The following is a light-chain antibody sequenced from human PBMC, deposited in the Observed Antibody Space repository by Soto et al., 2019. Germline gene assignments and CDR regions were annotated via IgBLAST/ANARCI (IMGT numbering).Light chain of an antibody. V-gene: IGKV3-15*01. J-gene: IGKJ2*01. Sequence: MTQSPATLAVAPGGRATLSCRASQSVGVNLAWYQQKHGQAPRLLLYSASTRATGIPARFSGSGSGAEFTLPIDSLQSEDFAIYFCQQYNYWPYTFGRGTKLEIK. CDR3: QQYNYWPYT. CDR2: SAS. CDR1: QSVGVN.